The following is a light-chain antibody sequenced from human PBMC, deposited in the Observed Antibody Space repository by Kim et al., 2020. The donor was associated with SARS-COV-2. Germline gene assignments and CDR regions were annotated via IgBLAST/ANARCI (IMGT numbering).Light chain of an antibody. CDR2: GNN. J-gene: IGLJ3*02. CDR3: QSFDSRLTGWA. Sequence: RVTTSCTGGSSNIGAGYNVHWYQQLPGTAPKLLIYGNNNRPSGVPDRFSGSNSGTSASLTITGLLAEDEADYYCQSFDSRLTGWAFGGGTKVTVL. CDR1: SSNIGAGYN. V-gene: IGLV1-40*01.